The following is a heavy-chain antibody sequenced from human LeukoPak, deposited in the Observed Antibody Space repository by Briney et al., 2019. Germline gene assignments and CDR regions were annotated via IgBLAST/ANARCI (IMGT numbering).Heavy chain of an antibody. D-gene: IGHD5-24*01. CDR2: ISRSGGST. V-gene: IGHV3-23*01. Sequence: GGSLRLSCAASGFTFSSYSMSWVRQAPGKGLEWVSAISRSGGSTYYADSVKGRFTISRDNSKNTLYLQMNSLRAEDTAVYYCAKDLSTIHGAFDIWGQGTMVTVSS. CDR1: GFTFSSYS. CDR3: AKDLSTIHGAFDI. J-gene: IGHJ3*02.